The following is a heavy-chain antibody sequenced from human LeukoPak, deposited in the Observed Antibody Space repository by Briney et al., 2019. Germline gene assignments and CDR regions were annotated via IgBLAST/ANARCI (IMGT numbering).Heavy chain of an antibody. CDR2: ISSSSSYI. V-gene: IGHV3-21*01. Sequence: PGGSLRLSCAASGFTFSSYSMNWVRQAPGKGLEWVSSISSSSSYIYYADSVKGRFTISRDNAKNSLYLQMNSLRAEDTAVYYCARYCSGGSCFNAPDYWGQGTLVTVSS. J-gene: IGHJ4*02. D-gene: IGHD2-15*01. CDR3: ARYCSGGSCFNAPDY. CDR1: GFTFSSYS.